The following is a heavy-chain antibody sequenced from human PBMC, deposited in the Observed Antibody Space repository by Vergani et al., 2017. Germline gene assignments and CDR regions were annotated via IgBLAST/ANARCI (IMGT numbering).Heavy chain of an antibody. J-gene: IGHJ6*02. D-gene: IGHD3-10*01. Sequence: QVQLVESGGNLVQPGRSLRLSCAAAGFKFSNFGMHWVRQVPGKGLEWVAFISYNGGNQYYADSVQGRFTISRDNTKNTVDRRMTSLRTDETAIYSCAKDPPTNMFRGAYCMDVWGQGTTVTVSS. V-gene: IGHV3-30*02. CDR3: AKDPPTNMFRGAYCMDV. CDR2: ISYNGGNQ. CDR1: GFKFSNFG.